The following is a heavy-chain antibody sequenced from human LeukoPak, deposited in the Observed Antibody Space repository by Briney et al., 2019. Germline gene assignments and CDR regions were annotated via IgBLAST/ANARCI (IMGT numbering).Heavy chain of an antibody. V-gene: IGHV4-34*01. J-gene: IGHJ4*02. CDR2: INHSGST. D-gene: IGHD3-16*01. CDR3: ARRGSLGELY. CDR1: GGSINYYY. Sequence: PSETLSLTCTVSGGSINYYYWSWIRQPPGKGLEWIGEINHSGSTNYNPSLKSRVTISVDTSKNQFSLKLSSVTAADTAVYYCARRGSLGELYWGQGTLVTVSS.